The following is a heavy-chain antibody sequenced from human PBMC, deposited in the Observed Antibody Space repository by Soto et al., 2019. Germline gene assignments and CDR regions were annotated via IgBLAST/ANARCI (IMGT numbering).Heavy chain of an antibody. Sequence: QVQLVESGGGVVQHGRSLRLSCAASGFTFSSYAMHWVRQAPGKGLEWVAVISYDGSNKYDADSVKGRFTISRDNSKNTLYLQMNSLRAEDTAVYYGARDPRCSSTSCYRGMAVWGQVTTVTVSS. V-gene: IGHV3-30-3*01. CDR1: GFTFSSYA. J-gene: IGHJ6*02. D-gene: IGHD2-2*01. CDR2: ISYDGSNK. CDR3: ARDPRCSSTSCYRGMAV.